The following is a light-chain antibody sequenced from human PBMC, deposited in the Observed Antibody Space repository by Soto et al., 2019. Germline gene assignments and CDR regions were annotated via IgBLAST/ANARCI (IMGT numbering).Light chain of an antibody. J-gene: IGKJ1*01. CDR3: QQYNNWWT. CDR1: QSVSNN. V-gene: IGKV3-15*01. Sequence: IVMTQSPATLSVSPGERATLSCSASQSVSNNLAWYQKKPGQAPRLLIYGASTRATGIPARFSGSGSGTEFTLTISSLQSEDFAVYYCQQYNNWWTFGQGTKVEIK. CDR2: GAS.